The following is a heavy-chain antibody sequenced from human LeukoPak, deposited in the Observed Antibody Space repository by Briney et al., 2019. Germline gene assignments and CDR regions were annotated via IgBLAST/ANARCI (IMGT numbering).Heavy chain of an antibody. CDR3: ARLGSSSSVYVDY. V-gene: IGHV4-34*01. CDR1: GGSFSGYY. J-gene: IGHJ4*02. CDR2: INHGGST. D-gene: IGHD6-6*01. Sequence: SETLSLTCAVYGGSFSGYYWSWVRQPPGKGLEWLGEINHGGSTNYNPSLKSRVTISVDTSKNQFSLKLSSVTAADTAVYYCARLGSSSSVYVDYWGQGTLVTVSS.